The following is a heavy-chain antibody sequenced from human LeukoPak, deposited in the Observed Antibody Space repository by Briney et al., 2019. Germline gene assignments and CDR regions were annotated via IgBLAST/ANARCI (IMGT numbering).Heavy chain of an antibody. D-gene: IGHD6-19*01. CDR2: ISYDGSNE. CDR3: ARLEVAVGSEYFHH. V-gene: IGHV3-30-3*01. J-gene: IGHJ1*01. CDR1: GFLFSTYA. Sequence: GGSLRLSCAASGFLFSTYAMHWVRQAPGKGLEWVAVISYDGSNEYYADSVKGRFTISRDNSKNTLHLEMNSLSVEDTAVYYCARLEVAVGSEYFHHWGQGTLVTVSS.